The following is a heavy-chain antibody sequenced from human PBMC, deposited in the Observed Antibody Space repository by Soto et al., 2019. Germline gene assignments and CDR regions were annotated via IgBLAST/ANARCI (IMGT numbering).Heavy chain of an antibody. D-gene: IGHD6-19*01. Sequence: GESLKISCKGSVYSFTSYWIGWVRQMPGKGLEWMGIIYPGDSDTRYSPSFQGQVTISADKSISTAYLQWSSLKASDTAMYYCARRLNLNTGYSSGWYYFDYWGQGTLVTVSS. CDR2: IYPGDSDT. V-gene: IGHV5-51*01. CDR3: ARRLNLNTGYSSGWYYFDY. J-gene: IGHJ4*02. CDR1: VYSFTSYW.